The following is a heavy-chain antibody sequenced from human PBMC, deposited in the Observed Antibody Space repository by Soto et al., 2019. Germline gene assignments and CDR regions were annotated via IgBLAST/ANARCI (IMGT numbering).Heavy chain of an antibody. V-gene: IGHV2-5*01. CDR1: GFSLSTNGVG. Sequence: QITLKESGPTLVRPTETLTLMCTFSGFSLSTNGVGVGWISQPPGKALEWLALIYWNDDKRYSPSLKSRLTITTDTSKNQVVLTMTNVDPVDTGTYYCAREGAIVPRFFDPWGQGTRVTVSS. CDR2: IYWNDDK. D-gene: IGHD1-26*01. J-gene: IGHJ5*02. CDR3: AREGAIVPRFFDP.